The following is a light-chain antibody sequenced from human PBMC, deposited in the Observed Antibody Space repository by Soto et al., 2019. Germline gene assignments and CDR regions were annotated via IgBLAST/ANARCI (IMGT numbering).Light chain of an antibody. J-gene: IGLJ2*01. CDR1: SSDVGGYNY. CDR3: CSYAGSYTWV. CDR2: DVS. V-gene: IGLV2-11*01. Sequence: QSALTQPRSVSGSPGQSVTISCTGTSSDVGGYNYVSWYQQYPGKAPKLMIYDVSKRPSGVPDRVSGSKSGNTASLTISGLQAEDEADYYCCSYAGSYTWVFGGGTKVTVL.